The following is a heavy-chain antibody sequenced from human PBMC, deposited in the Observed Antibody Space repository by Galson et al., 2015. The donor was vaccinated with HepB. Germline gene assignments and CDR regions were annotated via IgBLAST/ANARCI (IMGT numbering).Heavy chain of an antibody. CDR2: IYPGDSDT. CDR3: ARQYSSSWMGMNWYFDL. CDR1: GYSFTSYW. J-gene: IGHJ2*01. D-gene: IGHD6-13*01. Sequence: QSGAEVKKPGESLKISCKGSGYSFTSYWIGWVRQMPGKGLEWMGIIYPGDSDTRYSPSFQGQVTISADKSISTAYLQWSSLKASDTAMYYCARQYSSSWMGMNWYFDLWGRGTLVTVSS. V-gene: IGHV5-51*01.